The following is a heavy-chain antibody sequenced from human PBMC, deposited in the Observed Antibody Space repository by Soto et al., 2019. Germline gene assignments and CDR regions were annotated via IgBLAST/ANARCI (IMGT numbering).Heavy chain of an antibody. CDR3: ADPGIAAAGTRKDWFDP. CDR1: GFTFCSYG. CDR2: IRCNGSSK. V-gene: IGHV3-33*01. D-gene: IGHD6-13*01. Sequence: PGGSLRLSCAASGFTFCSYGMHWVRQAPGKGLEWVSAIRCNGSSKYYADSVKGRFTISRDNSKNTLYLQMNSLRAEDTAVYYCADPGIAAAGTRKDWFDPWGQGTLVTVSS. J-gene: IGHJ5*02.